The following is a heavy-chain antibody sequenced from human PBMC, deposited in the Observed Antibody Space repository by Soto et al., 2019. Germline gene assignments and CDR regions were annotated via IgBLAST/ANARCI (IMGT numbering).Heavy chain of an antibody. J-gene: IGHJ5*02. Sequence: SETLSLTCTVSGGSVSNDNFYWSWIRQPPGKGLEWIGYVHSSGITNYNPSLKRRVTISVDTSRNQLSLRLSSVTAADTAVYYCARGLTMGQLPSHFDHWGQGTLVTVSS. V-gene: IGHV4-61*01. CDR2: VHSSGIT. CDR1: GGSVSNDNFY. CDR3: ARGLTMGQLPSHFDH. D-gene: IGHD3-16*01.